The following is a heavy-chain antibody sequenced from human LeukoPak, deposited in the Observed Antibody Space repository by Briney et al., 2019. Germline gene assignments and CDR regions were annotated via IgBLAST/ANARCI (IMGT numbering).Heavy chain of an antibody. CDR3: ARVGVDIVATIFYYYYYYMDV. Sequence: PGGSLRLSCAASGFTFSSYSMNWVRQAPGKGLEWVSSISSSGSTIYYADSVKGRFTISRDNAKNSLYLQMNSLRAEDTAVYYCARVGVDIVATIFYYYYYYMDVWGKGTTVTISS. V-gene: IGHV3-21*04. D-gene: IGHD5-12*01. J-gene: IGHJ6*03. CDR1: GFTFSSYS. CDR2: ISSSGSTI.